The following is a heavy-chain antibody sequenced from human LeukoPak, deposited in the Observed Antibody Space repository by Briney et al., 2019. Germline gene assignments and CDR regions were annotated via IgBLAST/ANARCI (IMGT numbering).Heavy chain of an antibody. CDR2: ISYDGSNK. CDR1: GFTFSSYA. D-gene: IGHD1-26*01. Sequence: GGSLRLSCAASGFTFSSYAMHWVRQAPGKGLEWVAVISYDGSNKYYADSVKGRFTISRDNSKNTLYLQMNSLRSEDTAVYYCARGEVGATDYWGQGTLVTVSS. J-gene: IGHJ4*02. CDR3: ARGEVGATDY. V-gene: IGHV3-30-3*01.